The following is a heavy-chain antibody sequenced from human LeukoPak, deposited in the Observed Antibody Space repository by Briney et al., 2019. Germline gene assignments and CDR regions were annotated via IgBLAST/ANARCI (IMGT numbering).Heavy chain of an antibody. CDR1: GFTFSSYA. V-gene: IGHV3-23*01. CDR3: AKRDSSGYYYFDY. D-gene: IGHD3-22*01. J-gene: IGHJ4*02. Sequence: GGSLRLSCAASGFTFSSYAMSWVRQAPGKGLEWVSAIGGSGGTTYYADFVKGRFTISRDNSKNTLYLQMNSLRAEDTAVYYCAKRDSSGYYYFDYWGQGTLVTVSS. CDR2: IGGSGGTT.